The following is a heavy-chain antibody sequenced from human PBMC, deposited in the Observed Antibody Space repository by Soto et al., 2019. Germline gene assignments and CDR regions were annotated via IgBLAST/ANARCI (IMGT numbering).Heavy chain of an antibody. J-gene: IGHJ4*02. D-gene: IGHD3-16*01. V-gene: IGHV3-48*02. CDR2: IHGTRSII. Sequence: EVQLVESGGGLVQQGGSLRLSCAVSGFTFSTHAMNWVRQAPGKGLEWVAYIHGTRSIIYYADSVKGRFTISRDNAKNSLLLQMNSLRDEDTAVYYCARDARNADYDYWGQGTLVTVSS. CDR3: ARDARNADYDY. CDR1: GFTFSTHA.